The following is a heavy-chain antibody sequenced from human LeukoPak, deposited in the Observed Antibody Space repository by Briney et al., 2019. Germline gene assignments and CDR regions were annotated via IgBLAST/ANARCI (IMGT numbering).Heavy chain of an antibody. CDR3: ARSDYVWGSYRYMGVDY. V-gene: IGHV3-33*01. CDR1: GFTFSSYG. Sequence: GRSLRLSCAASGFTFSSYGMHWVRQAPGKGLEWVAVIWYDGSNKYYADSVKGRFTISRDNSKNTLYLQMNSLRAEDTAVYYCARSDYVWGSYRYMGVDYWGQGALVTVSS. D-gene: IGHD3-16*02. CDR2: IWYDGSNK. J-gene: IGHJ4*02.